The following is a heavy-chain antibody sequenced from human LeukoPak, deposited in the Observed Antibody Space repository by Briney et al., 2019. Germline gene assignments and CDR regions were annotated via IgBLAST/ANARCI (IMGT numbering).Heavy chain of an antibody. CDR1: GGTFSSYA. Sequence: ASVKVSCKASGGTFSSYAISWVRQAPGQGLEWMGRIIPIFGTANYAQKFQGRVTITTDESTSAAYMELSSLRSEDTAVYYCARDSRPYYYDSSGYAQADYWGQGTLVTVSS. V-gene: IGHV1-69*05. D-gene: IGHD3-22*01. J-gene: IGHJ4*02. CDR3: ARDSRPYYYDSSGYAQADY. CDR2: IIPIFGTA.